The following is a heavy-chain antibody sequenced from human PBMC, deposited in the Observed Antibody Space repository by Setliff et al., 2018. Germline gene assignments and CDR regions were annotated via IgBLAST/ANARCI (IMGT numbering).Heavy chain of an antibody. CDR2: ISGSGTST. J-gene: IGHJ4*02. D-gene: IGHD1-26*01. CDR1: GFTFSTYA. V-gene: IGHV3-23*01. Sequence: PGGSLRLSCAASGFTFSTYAMTWVRQAPGKGLEWVSGISGSGTSTNFADSVKGRFTISRDNFKNTLYLQMNSLRVEDTAVYYCAKWERGTTSDYFDYWGQGALVTVSS. CDR3: AKWERGTTSDYFDY.